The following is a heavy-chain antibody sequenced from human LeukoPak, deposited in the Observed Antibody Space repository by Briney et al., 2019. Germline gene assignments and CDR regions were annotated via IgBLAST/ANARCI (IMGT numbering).Heavy chain of an antibody. D-gene: IGHD4-17*01. CDR1: GFTFSSYW. CDR2: IKQDGSEK. Sequence: GGSLRLSCAATGFTFSSYWMSLVRQAPGKGLEWVANIKQDGSEKYYVDSVKGRFTISRDNAKNSLYLQMNSLRAEDTAVYYCARTITVTTFDYWGQGTLVTVSS. CDR3: ARTITVTTFDY. J-gene: IGHJ4*02. V-gene: IGHV3-7*01.